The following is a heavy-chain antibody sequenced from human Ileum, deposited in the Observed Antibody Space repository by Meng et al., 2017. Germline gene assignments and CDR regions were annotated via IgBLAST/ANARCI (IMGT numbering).Heavy chain of an antibody. V-gene: IGHV4-4*02. CDR3: ARHGGYYQGF. Sequence: LTDAGPGWGKPSGHPCSTWPVSSGSIPFHPYGSWVRPPPGKGLEWIGHISHSGSTFYNPSLKSRVTMSVDKSKSQFSLMLTSVTAADTAVYYCARHGGYYQGFWGQGTLVTVSS. J-gene: IGHJ4*02. D-gene: IGHD4-23*01. CDR2: ISHSGST. CDR1: SGSIPFHPY.